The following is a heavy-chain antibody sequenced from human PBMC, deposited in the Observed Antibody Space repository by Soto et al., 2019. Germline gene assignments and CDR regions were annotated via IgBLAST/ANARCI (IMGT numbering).Heavy chain of an antibody. CDR2: ISSSGTSA. Sequence: QVQLEESGGGLVKPGGSLRLSCAASGFTFSAVYMSWIRQAPNKGLEYISYISSSGTSANYADSVKGRFTISRDKAKNSLYLQMNSLRAEDTAVYYCARDRGAVTGQYFDYWGQGALVTVSS. D-gene: IGHD6-19*01. V-gene: IGHV3-11*05. CDR1: GFTFSAVY. J-gene: IGHJ4*02. CDR3: ARDRGAVTGQYFDY.